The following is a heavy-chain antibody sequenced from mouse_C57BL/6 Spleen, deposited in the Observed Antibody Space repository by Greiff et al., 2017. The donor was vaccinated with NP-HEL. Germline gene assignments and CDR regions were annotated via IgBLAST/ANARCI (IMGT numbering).Heavy chain of an antibody. CDR3: TRDRGDYDPFDY. J-gene: IGHJ2*01. Sequence: EVHLVESGEGLVKPGGSLKLSCAASGFTFSSYAMSWVRQTPEKRLEWVAYISSGGDYIYYADTVKGRFTISRDNARNTLYLQMSSLKSEDTAMYYCTRDRGDYDPFDYWGQGTTLTVSS. CDR2: ISSGGDYI. CDR1: GFTFSSYA. V-gene: IGHV5-9-1*02. D-gene: IGHD2-4*01.